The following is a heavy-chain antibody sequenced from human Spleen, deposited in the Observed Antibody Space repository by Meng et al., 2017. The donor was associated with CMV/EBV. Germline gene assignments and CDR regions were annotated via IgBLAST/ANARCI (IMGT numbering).Heavy chain of an antibody. CDR3: ARGCSSCPFDP. CDR1: GFTSNDYA. V-gene: IGHV3-9*02. CDR2: IYGNGARI. J-gene: IGHJ5*02. Sequence: GGSLRLSCAASGFTSNDYAMHWIRQAPGKGLEWVSGIYGNGARIDYADSVKGRFTISRDNSKNTLYLQMNSLRAEDTAVYYCARGCSSCPFDPWGQGTLVTVSS. D-gene: IGHD6-13*01.